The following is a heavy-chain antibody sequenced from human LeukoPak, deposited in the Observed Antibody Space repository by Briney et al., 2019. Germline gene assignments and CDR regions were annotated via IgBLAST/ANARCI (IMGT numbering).Heavy chain of an antibody. J-gene: IGHJ6*03. D-gene: IGHD4-17*01. CDR2: INPNSGGT. CDR3: ARDPYVLTTVTTGGYYYMDV. V-gene: IGHV1-2*02. CDR1: GYTFTGYY. Sequence: ASVKVSCKASGYTFTGYYMHWVRQAPGQGLEWMGWINPNSGGTNYAQKFQGRVTMTRDTSISTAYMELSRLRSDDTAVYYCARDPYVLTTVTTGGYYYMDVWGKGTTVTASS.